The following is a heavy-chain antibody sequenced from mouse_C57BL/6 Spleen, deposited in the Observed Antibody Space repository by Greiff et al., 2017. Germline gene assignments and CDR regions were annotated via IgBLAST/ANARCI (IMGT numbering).Heavy chain of an antibody. J-gene: IGHJ2*01. V-gene: IGHV1-81*01. D-gene: IGHD1-1*01. CDR3: ARYYYGSSYYFDY. Sequence: QVQLQQSGAELARPGASVKLSCKASGYTFTSYGISWVKQRTGQGLEWIGEIYPRSGNTYYNEKFKGKATLTADKSSSTAYMELRSLTSEDSSVYFCARYYYGSSYYFDYWGQGTTLTVSS. CDR1: GYTFTSYG. CDR2: IYPRSGNT.